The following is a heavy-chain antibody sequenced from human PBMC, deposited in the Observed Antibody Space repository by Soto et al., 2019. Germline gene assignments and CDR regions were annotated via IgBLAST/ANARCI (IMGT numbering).Heavy chain of an antibody. CDR3: ARGYCSGGSCYRYYYYGMDV. Sequence: GASVKVSCKASGYTFTGYYMHWVRQAPGQGLEWMGWINPNSGGTNYAQKFQGWVTMTRDTSISTAYMELSRLRSDDTAVYYCARGYCSGGSCYRYYYYGMDVWGQGTTVTVSS. D-gene: IGHD2-15*01. V-gene: IGHV1-2*04. J-gene: IGHJ6*02. CDR1: GYTFTGYY. CDR2: INPNSGGT.